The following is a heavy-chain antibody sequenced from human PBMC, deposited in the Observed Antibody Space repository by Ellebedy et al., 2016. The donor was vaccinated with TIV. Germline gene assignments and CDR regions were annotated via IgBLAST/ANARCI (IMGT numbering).Heavy chain of an antibody. CDR1: GFTFSSYA. V-gene: IGHV3-23*01. J-gene: IGHJ5*02. D-gene: IGHD2-15*01. CDR2: ISGSGGST. Sequence: GESLKISXAASGFTFSSYAMSWVRQAPGKGLEWVSAISGSGGSTYYADSVKGRFTISRDNSKNTLYLQMNSLRAEDTAVYYCAKDCSRKVVTGWFDPWGQGTLVTVSS. CDR3: AKDCSRKVVTGWFDP.